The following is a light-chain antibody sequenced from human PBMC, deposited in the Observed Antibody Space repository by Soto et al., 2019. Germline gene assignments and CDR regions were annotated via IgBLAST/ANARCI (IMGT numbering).Light chain of an antibody. J-gene: IGKJ1*01. V-gene: IGKV3-15*01. Sequence: EIVMTQSPATLSVSPGERATLSCRASQSISNNLAWYHQRPGQAPRLLIYGASPRATAIPARFSGSGSGTEFTLTISSLQSEDFAVYYCQQYNNWWTFGQGTRVEIK. CDR1: QSISNN. CDR3: QQYNNWWT. CDR2: GAS.